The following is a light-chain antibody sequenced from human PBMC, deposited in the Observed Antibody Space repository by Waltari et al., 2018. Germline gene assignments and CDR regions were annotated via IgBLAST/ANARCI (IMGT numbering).Light chain of an antibody. Sequence: EIVMTQSPVTLSVSPGERVTLSCRASQSIRNNLAWYQQKAGQPPRLLIYGASTRAPGLPARFSGSGSGTEFALTISSLQPEDFAVYYCHHYNKRPPSYIFGQGTRLEIK. V-gene: IGKV3-15*01. CDR3: HHYNKRPPSYI. CDR1: QSIRNN. CDR2: GAS. J-gene: IGKJ2*01.